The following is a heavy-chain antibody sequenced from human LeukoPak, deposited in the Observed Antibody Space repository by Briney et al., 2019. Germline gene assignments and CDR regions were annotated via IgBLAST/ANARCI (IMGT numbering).Heavy chain of an antibody. CDR1: GESFSEYY. D-gene: IGHD3-10*01. CDR2: INHNGGT. Sequence: SETLSLTCALYGESFSEYYWSWFRQPPGKGLEWIGQINHNGGTKYHPSLKTRVTIPLDTSKKQVSLKLRSVTAADTAVYYCAKVMGSGSLFDYWGQGTLVTVSS. V-gene: IGHV4-34*01. CDR3: AKVMGSGSLFDY. J-gene: IGHJ4*02.